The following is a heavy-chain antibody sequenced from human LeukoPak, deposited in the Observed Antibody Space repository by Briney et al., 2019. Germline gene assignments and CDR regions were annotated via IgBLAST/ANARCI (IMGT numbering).Heavy chain of an antibody. V-gene: IGHV3-21*01. Sequence: GGSLRLSCAASGFTFTNMNWVRQAPGKALEWVSSITSDSRYMYYGDSVKGRFTISRDNAKNSLFLQMDSLRAEDTAVYYCARDPYSGSYGHLYYYYMDVWGKGTTVTISS. D-gene: IGHD1-26*01. CDR1: GFTFTN. CDR3: ARDPYSGSYGHLYYYYMDV. J-gene: IGHJ6*03. CDR2: ITSDSRYM.